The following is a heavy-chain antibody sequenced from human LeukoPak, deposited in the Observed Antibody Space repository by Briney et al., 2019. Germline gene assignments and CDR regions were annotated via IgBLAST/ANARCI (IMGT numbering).Heavy chain of an antibody. Sequence: GGSLRLSCAASTFIVSSSHMTWVRQTPGKGLVWVSRIKSDGSSTTYADSVKGRFTISRDNAKNTGYLQINSLRAEDTAVYYCARAYDIDYWGQGTLVTVSS. D-gene: IGHD3-22*01. V-gene: IGHV3-74*01. CDR2: IKSDGSST. CDR1: TFIVSSSH. CDR3: ARAYDIDY. J-gene: IGHJ4*02.